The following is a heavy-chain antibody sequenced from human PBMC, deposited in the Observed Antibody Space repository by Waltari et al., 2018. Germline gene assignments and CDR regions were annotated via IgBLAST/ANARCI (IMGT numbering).Heavy chain of an antibody. J-gene: IGHJ2*01. CDR1: GGAMSSVAYY. CDR3: ARQDYYYVKGYFDL. CDR2: IFYSGAT. Sequence: QLQLQESGPGLVKPSEPVSPTCTVPGGAMSSVAYYCGWVRQPPGKGLAFIASIFYSGATYYNPSLESRVTISVDTSKNQFSLELTSVTDADTAVYYCARQDYYYVKGYFDLWGRGTLVTVSS. D-gene: IGHD3-22*01. V-gene: IGHV4-39*01.